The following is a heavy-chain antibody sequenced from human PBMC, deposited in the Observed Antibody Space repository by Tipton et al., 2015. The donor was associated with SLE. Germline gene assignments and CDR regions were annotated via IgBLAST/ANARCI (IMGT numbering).Heavy chain of an antibody. CDR3: ARGFRADNFDY. CDR2: IYYSGST. Sequence: TLSLTCTVSGGSISSSRYYWSWIRQPPGKGLEWIGYIYYSGSTNYNPSLKSRVTISVDTSKNQFSLKLSSVTAADTAVYYCARGFRADNFDYWGQGTLVTVSS. V-gene: IGHV4-61*01. D-gene: IGHD3-10*01. J-gene: IGHJ4*02. CDR1: GGSISSSRYY.